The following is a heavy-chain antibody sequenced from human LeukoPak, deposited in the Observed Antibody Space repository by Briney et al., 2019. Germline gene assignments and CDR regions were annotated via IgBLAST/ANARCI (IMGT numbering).Heavy chain of an antibody. CDR2: INTDGSST. Sequence: GGSLRLSCAASGFTFSSYWMHWVRQAPGKGLVWVSRINTDGSSTSYADSVKGRFTISRDNAKNTLYLQMNSLRAEDTAVYHCARVRYSSSWYATYYYYYYMDVWGKGTTVTVSS. J-gene: IGHJ6*03. V-gene: IGHV3-74*01. CDR1: GFTFSSYW. CDR3: ARVRYSSSWYATYYYYYYMDV. D-gene: IGHD6-13*01.